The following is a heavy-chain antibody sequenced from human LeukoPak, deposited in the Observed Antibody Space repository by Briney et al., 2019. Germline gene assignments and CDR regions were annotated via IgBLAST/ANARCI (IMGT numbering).Heavy chain of an antibody. CDR1: GGSISSGGYY. D-gene: IGHD3-3*01. V-gene: IGHV4-31*02. J-gene: IGHJ5*02. CDR2: IYYSGST. CDR3: AAEEYYDFWSGYVEFEAPGRFDP. Sequence: SQTLSLTCTVSGGSISSGGYYWSWLRQHPGKGLEWIGYIYYSGSTYYNPSIKSRVTISVDTSKNQFFLKLSSVTAADTAVYYCAAEEYYDFWSGYVEFEAPGRFDPWGQGTLVTVSS.